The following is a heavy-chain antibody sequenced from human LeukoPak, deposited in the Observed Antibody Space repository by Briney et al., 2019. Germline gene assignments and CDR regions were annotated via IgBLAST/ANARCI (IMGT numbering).Heavy chain of an antibody. CDR2: IRYDGSNK. CDR1: GFTFSGYG. Sequence: GGSLRLSCAASGFTFSGYGMHWVRQTPGKGLEWVAFIRYDGSNKYYADSVKGRFTISRDNSKNTLYLQMNSLRAEDTAVYYCAKNNDYGGSYWYFDLWGRGTLVTVSS. J-gene: IGHJ2*01. CDR3: AKNNDYGGSYWYFDL. D-gene: IGHD4-23*01. V-gene: IGHV3-30*02.